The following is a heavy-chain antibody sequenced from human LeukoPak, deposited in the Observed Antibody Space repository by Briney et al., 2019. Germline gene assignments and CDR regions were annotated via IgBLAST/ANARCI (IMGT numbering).Heavy chain of an antibody. CDR3: ARAAYDSSGYYLDY. CDR2: INHSGST. V-gene: IGHV4-34*01. J-gene: IGHJ4*02. Sequence: SETLSPTCAVYGGSFSGYYWSWIRQPPGKGLEWIGEINHSGSTNYNPSLKSRVTISVDTSKNQFSLKLSSVTAADTAVYYCARAAYDSSGYYLDYWGQGTLVTVSS. CDR1: GGSFSGYY. D-gene: IGHD3-22*01.